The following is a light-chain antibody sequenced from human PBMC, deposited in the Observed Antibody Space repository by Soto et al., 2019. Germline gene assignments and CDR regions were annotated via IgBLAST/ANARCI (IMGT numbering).Light chain of an antibody. J-gene: IGKJ2*01. V-gene: IGKV3-15*01. CDR2: SAS. CDR3: QQGHNWPLT. CDR1: QSISTE. Sequence: EIAMTQSPATLSVSPRERATLSCRASQSISTELAWYPQIPGQPPRLLIYSASTRATGVPARFTGSGSGSEFTRTISGLQSEDFAIYYCQQGHNWPLTFGQGTRLEI.